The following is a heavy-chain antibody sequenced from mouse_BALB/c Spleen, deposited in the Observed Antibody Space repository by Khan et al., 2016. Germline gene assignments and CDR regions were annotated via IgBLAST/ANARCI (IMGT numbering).Heavy chain of an antibody. J-gene: IGHJ4*01. CDR1: GFSLTSYG. Sequence: QMQLEESGPGLVQPSQSLSITCTVSGFSLTSYGVHWVRQSPGKGLEWLGVIWRGGSTDYNAAFMSRLTITKDNSKSQVFFKMNSLQADDTAIYYCAKNYRYDLYAMDYWGQGTSVTVSS. CDR2: IWRGGST. D-gene: IGHD2-14*01. V-gene: IGHV2-5*01. CDR3: AKNYRYDLYAMDY.